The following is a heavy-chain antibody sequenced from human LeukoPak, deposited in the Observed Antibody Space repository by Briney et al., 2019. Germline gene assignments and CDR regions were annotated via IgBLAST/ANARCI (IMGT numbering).Heavy chain of an antibody. Sequence: ASVKVSCKASGYTFTGYYMHWVRQAPGQRLEWMGRINPNSGGTNYAQKFQGRVTMTRDTSISTAYMELSRLRSDDTAVYYCARDLRTVAGTERENRFDPWGRGTLVTVSS. CDR1: GYTFTGYY. CDR2: INPNSGGT. V-gene: IGHV1-2*06. D-gene: IGHD6-19*01. J-gene: IGHJ5*02. CDR3: ARDLRTVAGTERENRFDP.